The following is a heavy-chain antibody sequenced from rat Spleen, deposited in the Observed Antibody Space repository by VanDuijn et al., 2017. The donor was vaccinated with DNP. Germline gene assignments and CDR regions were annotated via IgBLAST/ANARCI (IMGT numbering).Heavy chain of an antibody. J-gene: IGHJ4*01. V-gene: IGHV4-2*01. CDR1: GFNFKAYW. CDR3: VREDKGVDA. CDR2: INADSSIT. D-gene: IGHD2-2*01. Sequence: EVKLVESGGGLVQPGRSLRLSCAASGFNFKAYWMGWVRQAPGKGLEWIGEINADSSITKYSPSLKDKIIISRDNVQNTLYLQMSKLGSEDTAIYYCVREDKGVDAWGQGVSVTVSS.